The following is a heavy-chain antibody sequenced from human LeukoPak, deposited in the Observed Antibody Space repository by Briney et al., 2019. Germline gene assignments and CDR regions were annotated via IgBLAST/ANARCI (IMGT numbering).Heavy chain of an antibody. CDR1: GFTFSGSA. CDR2: IRSKANSYAT. CDR3: ARDGSRTADFDY. V-gene: IGHV3-73*01. D-gene: IGHD3-22*01. Sequence: PGGSLRLSCAASGFTFSGSAMHWVRQASGKGLEWVGRIRSKANSYATAYAASVKGRFTISRDNAKNSLYLQMNSLRVGDTAVYYCARDGSRTADFDYWGQGTLLTVSS. J-gene: IGHJ4*02.